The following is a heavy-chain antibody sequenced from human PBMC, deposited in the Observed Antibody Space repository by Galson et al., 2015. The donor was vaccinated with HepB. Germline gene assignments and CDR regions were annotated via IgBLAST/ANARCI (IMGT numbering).Heavy chain of an antibody. CDR1: GYTFTGYY. CDR2: INPNSGGT. D-gene: IGHD3-16*01. Sequence: SVKVSCKASGYTFTGYYMHWVRQAPGQGLEWMGRINPNSGGTNYAQKFQGRVTMTRDTSISTAYMELSRLRSDDTAVYYCARVGLHLGELHYWGQGTLVTVSS. CDR3: ARVGLHLGELHY. J-gene: IGHJ4*02. V-gene: IGHV1-2*06.